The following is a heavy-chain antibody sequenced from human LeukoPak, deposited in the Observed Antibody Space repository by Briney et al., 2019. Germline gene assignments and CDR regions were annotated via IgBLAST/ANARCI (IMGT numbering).Heavy chain of an antibody. V-gene: IGHV1-18*01. D-gene: IGHD4-17*01. J-gene: IGHJ4*02. CDR2: ISAYNGNT. CDR3: ARGAYGIDY. Sequence: ASVKVSCKASGYTFTSYGISWVRRAPGQGLEWMGWISAYNGNTNYAQKLQGRVTITRDTSASTAYMELSSLRSEDTAVYYCARGAYGIDYWGQGTLVTVSS. CDR1: GYTFTSYG.